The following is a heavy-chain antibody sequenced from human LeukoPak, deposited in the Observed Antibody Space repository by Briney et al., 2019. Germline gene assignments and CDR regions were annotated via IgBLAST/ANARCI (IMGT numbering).Heavy chain of an antibody. CDR2: ISAYNGNT. J-gene: IGHJ5*02. CDR1: GYTFTSYG. Sequence: GASVKVSCKASGYTFTSYGISWVRQAPGQGLEWMGWISAYNGNTNYAQKLQGRVTMTTDTSTSTAYMELRSLRSDDTAVYYCASLVVVVAAGWFDPWGQGTLVTVSS. V-gene: IGHV1-18*01. D-gene: IGHD2-15*01. CDR3: ASLVVVVAAGWFDP.